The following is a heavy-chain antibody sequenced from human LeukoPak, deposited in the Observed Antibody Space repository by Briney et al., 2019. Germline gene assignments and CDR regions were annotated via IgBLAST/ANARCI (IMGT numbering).Heavy chain of an antibody. V-gene: IGHV1-2*02. CDR2: INPNSGGT. CDR1: GYTFTSYY. J-gene: IGHJ4*02. CDR3: ARDHCSGGSCYAEKYNFDY. D-gene: IGHD2-15*01. Sequence: ASVKVSCKASGYTFTSYYMHWVRQAPGQGLEWMGWINPNSGGTNYAQKFQGRVTMTRDTSISTAYMELSRLRSDDTAVYYCARDHCSGGSCYAEKYNFDYWGQGTLVTVSS.